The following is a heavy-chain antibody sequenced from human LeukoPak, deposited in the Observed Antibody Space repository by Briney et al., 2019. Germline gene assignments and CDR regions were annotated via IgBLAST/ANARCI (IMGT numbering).Heavy chain of an antibody. CDR2: IYYSGST. Sequence: PSETLSLTCTVSGGYISSYYWSWIRQPPGKGLEWIGYIYYSGSTNYNPSLKSRVTISVDTSKNQFSLKLSSVTAADTAVYYCARAALRLRGWAFDIWGQGTMVTVSS. V-gene: IGHV4-59*01. J-gene: IGHJ3*02. D-gene: IGHD5-12*01. CDR3: ARAALRLRGWAFDI. CDR1: GGYISSYY.